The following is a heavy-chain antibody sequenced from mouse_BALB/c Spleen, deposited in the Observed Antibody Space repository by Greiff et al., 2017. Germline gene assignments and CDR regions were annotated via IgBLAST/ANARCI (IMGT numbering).Heavy chain of an antibody. Sequence: EVHLVESGGGLVQPGGSRKLSCAASGFTFSSFGMHWVRQAPEKGLEWVAYISSGSSTIYYADTVKGRFTISRDNPMNTLFLQMTSLRSEDTAMYYCARYYYGSSYDAMDYWGQGTSVTVSS. CDR2: ISSGSSTI. CDR3: ARYYYGSSYDAMDY. V-gene: IGHV5-17*02. CDR1: GFTFSSFG. J-gene: IGHJ4*01. D-gene: IGHD1-1*01.